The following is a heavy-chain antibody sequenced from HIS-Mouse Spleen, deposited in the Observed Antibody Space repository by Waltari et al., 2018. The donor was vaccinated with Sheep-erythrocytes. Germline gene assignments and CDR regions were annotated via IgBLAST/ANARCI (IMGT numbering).Heavy chain of an antibody. V-gene: IGHV3-13*01. CDR2: IGSVGDK. J-gene: IGHJ3*02. CDR3: ARANSGSYDDAFDI. D-gene: IGHD1-26*01. CDR1: GFTFSSYD. Sequence: EVQLVESGGGLVQPGGSLRLSCAASGFTFSSYDMHWVRQATGKGLEWVSAIGSVGDKSYPGSVKGRFTISRENAKTSLYLQMNSLRAGDTAVYYCARANSGSYDDAFDIWGQGTMVTVSS.